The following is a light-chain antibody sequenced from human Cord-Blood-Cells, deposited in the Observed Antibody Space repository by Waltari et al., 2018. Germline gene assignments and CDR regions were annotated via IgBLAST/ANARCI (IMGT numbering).Light chain of an antibody. CDR3: CSYAGSSTSYV. V-gene: IGLV2-23*01. CDR2: EGR. J-gene: IGLJ1*01. Sequence: QSALTQPASVSGSPGQSITISCTGPSSDVGSYNLVSWYQQHPGKAPKLMIYEGRKRPSGVSNRFSGSKSGNTASLTISGLQAEDEADYYCCSYAGSSTSYVFGTGTKVTVL. CDR1: SSDVGSYNL.